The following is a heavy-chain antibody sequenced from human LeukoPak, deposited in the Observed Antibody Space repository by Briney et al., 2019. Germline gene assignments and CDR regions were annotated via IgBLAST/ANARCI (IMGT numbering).Heavy chain of an antibody. Sequence: SETLSLTCTVSGGSISSYYWSWIRQPPGKGLEWIGYIYYSGSTNYNPSLKSQVTISVDTSKNQFSLKLSSVTAADTAVYYCARVYGYYDSSGYYYPLYYFDYWGQGTLVTVSS. CDR3: ARVYGYYDSSGYYYPLYYFDY. D-gene: IGHD3-22*01. CDR1: GGSISSYY. J-gene: IGHJ4*02. V-gene: IGHV4-59*01. CDR2: IYYSGST.